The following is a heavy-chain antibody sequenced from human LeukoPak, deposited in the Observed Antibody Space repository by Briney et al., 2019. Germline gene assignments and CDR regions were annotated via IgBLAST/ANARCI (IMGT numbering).Heavy chain of an antibody. J-gene: IGHJ4*02. V-gene: IGHV3-23*01. D-gene: IGHD6-19*01. CDR2: ISAASSVK. Sequence: GGSLRLSCAASGFTFRSYSMNWVRQAPGKGLEWVAYISAASSVKFYADSVKGRFTISRDNSKNTLYLQMNSLRAEDTALYYCAKGTLNAPYSSPQDYWGQGTLVTVSS. CDR1: GFTFRSYS. CDR3: AKGTLNAPYSSPQDY.